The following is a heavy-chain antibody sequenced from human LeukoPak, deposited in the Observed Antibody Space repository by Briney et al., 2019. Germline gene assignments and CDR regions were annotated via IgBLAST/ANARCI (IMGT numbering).Heavy chain of an antibody. Sequence: GGSLRLSCAASGFTFSSYGMHWVRQAPGKGLEWVAFIRYDGSNKYYADSVKGRFTISRDNSKNTLYLQMNSLRAEDTAVYYCARDALSLHSSSPLDYWGQGTLVTVSS. CDR1: GFTFSSYG. J-gene: IGHJ4*02. D-gene: IGHD6-13*01. CDR3: ARDALSLHSSSPLDY. CDR2: IRYDGSNK. V-gene: IGHV3-30*02.